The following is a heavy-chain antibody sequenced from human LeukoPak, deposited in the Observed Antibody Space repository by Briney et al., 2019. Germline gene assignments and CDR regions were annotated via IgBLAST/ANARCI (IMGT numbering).Heavy chain of an antibody. J-gene: IGHJ4*02. V-gene: IGHV3-74*01. D-gene: IGHD5-24*01. CDR1: GFTFSTYW. Sequence: GGSLRLSCAASGFTFSTYWMHWVRQAPGQGLVWVSRINSAGSSTTYAYSVKGRFTISKDNAENTMYLQMSSLRAEDTAVYYYARGGGRDGYKQTAVDYWGQGTLVTVSS. CDR3: ARGGGRDGYKQTAVDY. CDR2: INSAGSST.